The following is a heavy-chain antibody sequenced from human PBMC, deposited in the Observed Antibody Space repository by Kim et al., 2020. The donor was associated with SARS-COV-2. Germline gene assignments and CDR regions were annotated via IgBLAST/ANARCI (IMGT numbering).Heavy chain of an antibody. CDR2: ISYDGTNK. CDR1: GFTFSSYA. CDR3: AKELYYYGSGSYYNSYGMDV. Sequence: GGSLRLSCAASGFTFSSYAMHWVRQAPGKGLEWVALISYDGTNKYYADSVKGRFTISRDNSKNTLYLQMNSLRPEDTAVHYCAKELYYYGSGSYYNSYGMDVWGQGTTVTVSS. D-gene: IGHD3-10*01. J-gene: IGHJ6*02. V-gene: IGHV3-30*18.